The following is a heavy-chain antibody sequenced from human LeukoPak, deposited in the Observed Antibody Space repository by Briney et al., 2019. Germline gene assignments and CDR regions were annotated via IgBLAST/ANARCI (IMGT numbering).Heavy chain of an antibody. V-gene: IGHV4-34*01. CDR1: GGSFSGYY. Sequence: PAETLSLTWAVYGGSFSGYYWSWIRQPPGKGLEWIGEINHSGSTNYNPSLKSRVTISVDTSKTQFSLELSSVTAADTAVYYCARDLIHITIFGVVTRGTSYLDVWGKGTTVTVSS. CDR2: INHSGST. CDR3: ARDLIHITIFGVVTRGTSYLDV. J-gene: IGHJ6*03. D-gene: IGHD3-3*01.